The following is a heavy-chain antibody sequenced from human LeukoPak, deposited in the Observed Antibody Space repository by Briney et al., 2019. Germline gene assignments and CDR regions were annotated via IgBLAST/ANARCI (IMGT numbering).Heavy chain of an antibody. Sequence: SETLSLSCTVSGGSISNYYWSWIRQPPPKGREWIGYIYYTGTTNYNPSLKSRVTISVDTSKNRFSLRLSSVTAADTAVYYCARDLAVTTTLGSWFDPWGQGSLVTVSS. D-gene: IGHD4-17*01. CDR1: GGSISNYY. V-gene: IGHV4-59*01. J-gene: IGHJ5*02. CDR3: ARDLAVTTTLGSWFDP. CDR2: IYYTGTT.